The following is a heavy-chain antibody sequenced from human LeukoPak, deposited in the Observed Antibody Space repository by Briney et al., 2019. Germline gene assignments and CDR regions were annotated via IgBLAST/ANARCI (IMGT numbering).Heavy chain of an antibody. CDR1: GGTFSSYA. Sequence: SVKVSCKASGGTFSSYAISWVRKAPGQGLEWMVRIIPIFGTANYAQKFQGRVTITTDESTSTAYMELSSLRSEDTAVYYCAGDLGPEGYFDYWGQGTLVTVSS. D-gene: IGHD7-27*01. V-gene: IGHV1-69*05. CDR2: IIPIFGTA. CDR3: AGDLGPEGYFDY. J-gene: IGHJ4*02.